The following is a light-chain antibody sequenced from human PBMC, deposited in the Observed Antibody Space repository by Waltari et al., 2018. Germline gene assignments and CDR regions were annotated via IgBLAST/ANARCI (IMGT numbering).Light chain of an antibody. CDR1: QDINIY. Sequence: DIQMTQSPSSLSASIGDRVPITCQASQDINIYLNWYQQKPGKAPKVLIYDASDLVTGVPSRFRGSGSGKDFTLTITSLQPEDIATYYCQQFDNVPLTFGGGTKIEIK. CDR3: QQFDNVPLT. V-gene: IGKV1-33*01. J-gene: IGKJ4*01. CDR2: DAS.